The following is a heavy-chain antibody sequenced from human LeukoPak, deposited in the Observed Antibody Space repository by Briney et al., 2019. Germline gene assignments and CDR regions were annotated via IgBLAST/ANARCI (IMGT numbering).Heavy chain of an antibody. Sequence: GESLKISCNVSGYSFTSYWIGWVRQMPGKGLEWMAIIYPGDSDTRYSPSLQGQVTISADKSISTAYLQWSSLKASDTAMYYCARQVRGVTAFDYWGQGTLVTVSS. CDR3: ARQVRGVTAFDY. D-gene: IGHD3-10*01. J-gene: IGHJ4*02. CDR2: IYPGDSDT. V-gene: IGHV5-51*01. CDR1: GYSFTSYW.